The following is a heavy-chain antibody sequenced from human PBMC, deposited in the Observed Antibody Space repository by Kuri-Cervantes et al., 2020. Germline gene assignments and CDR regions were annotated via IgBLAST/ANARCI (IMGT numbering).Heavy chain of an antibody. CDR2: ISWDGGST. CDR3: ARDLLVLRYFDWLFNDAFDI. Sequence: GGSLRLSCAASGFTFDDYTMHWVRQAPGKGLEWVSLISWDGGSTYYADSVKGRFTISRDNSKNTLYLQMNSLRAEDTAVYYCARDLLVLRYFDWLFNDAFDIWGQGTMVTVSS. D-gene: IGHD3-9*01. J-gene: IGHJ3*02. CDR1: GFTFDDYT. V-gene: IGHV3-43*01.